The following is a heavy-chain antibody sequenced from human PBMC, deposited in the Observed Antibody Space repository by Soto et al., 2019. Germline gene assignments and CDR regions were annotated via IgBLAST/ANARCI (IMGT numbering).Heavy chain of an antibody. CDR1: GYTLTELS. CDR2: FDPEDGET. J-gene: IGHJ6*02. Sequence: VASVKVSCKVSGYTLTELSMHWVRQAPGKGLEWMGGFDPEDGETIYAQKFQGRVTMTEDTSTDTAYMELSSLRSEDTAVYYCARAFLVVGLYYYYGMDVWGQGTTVTVSS. CDR3: ARAFLVVGLYYYYGMDV. V-gene: IGHV1-24*01. D-gene: IGHD3-22*01.